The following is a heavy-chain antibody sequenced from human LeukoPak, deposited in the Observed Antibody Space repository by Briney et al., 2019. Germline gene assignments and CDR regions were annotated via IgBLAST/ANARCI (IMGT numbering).Heavy chain of an antibody. J-gene: IGHJ6*03. D-gene: IGHD3-9*01. CDR2: INPNSGGT. CDR1: GYTFTSYG. Sequence: GASVKVSCKASGYTFTSYGISWVRQAPGQGLEWMGWINPNSGGTNYAQKFQGRVTMTRDTSISTAYMELSRLRSDDTAVYYCARDKFRGTIFWPASYYYYMDVWGKGTTVTVSS. V-gene: IGHV1-2*02. CDR3: ARDKFRGTIFWPASYYYYMDV.